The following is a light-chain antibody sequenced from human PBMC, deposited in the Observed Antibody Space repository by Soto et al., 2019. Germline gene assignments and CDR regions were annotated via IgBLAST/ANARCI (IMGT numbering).Light chain of an antibody. CDR2: DAS. CDR3: QQRSNWPPVT. J-gene: IGKJ3*01. V-gene: IGKV3-11*01. CDR1: QSVSSY. Sequence: EIVLTQSPATLSLSPGERATLSCRASQSVSSYLAWYQQKPGQAPRLLIYDASNRATGIPARFSGSGSGTDFTLTISSLEPEYFAVYYCQQRSNWPPVTFGPGTKVDIK.